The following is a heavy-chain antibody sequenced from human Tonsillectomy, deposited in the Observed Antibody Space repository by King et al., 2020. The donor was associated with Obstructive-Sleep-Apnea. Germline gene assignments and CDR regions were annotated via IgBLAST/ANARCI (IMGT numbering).Heavy chain of an antibody. V-gene: IGHV5-51*01. Sequence: QLVQSGAEVKKPGESLKISCKGFGYSFTNYWIGWVRQMPGNGLEWMGIIYPVDSDTRNSPSFQGQVTISADKSIRTAYLQWTSLKASDTAMYYCARPVPLSSRSYREDPVYYWGQGTLVTVSS. CDR3: ARPVPLSSRSYREDPVYY. CDR2: IYPVDSDT. D-gene: IGHD6-6*01. CDR1: GYSFTNYW. J-gene: IGHJ4*02.